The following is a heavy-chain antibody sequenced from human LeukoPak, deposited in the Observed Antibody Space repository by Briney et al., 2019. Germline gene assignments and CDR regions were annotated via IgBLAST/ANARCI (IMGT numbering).Heavy chain of an antibody. D-gene: IGHD6-19*01. CDR1: GGTFSSYA. J-gene: IGHJ5*02. CDR3: ARDVSGYSSGWSTGGWFDP. CDR2: IIPIFGTA. V-gene: IGHV1-69*13. Sequence: ASVKASCKASGGTFSSYAISWVRQAPGQGLEWMGGIIPIFGTANYAQKFQGRVTITADESTSTAYMELSSLRSEDTAVYYCARDVSGYSSGWSTGGWFDPWGQGTLVTVSS.